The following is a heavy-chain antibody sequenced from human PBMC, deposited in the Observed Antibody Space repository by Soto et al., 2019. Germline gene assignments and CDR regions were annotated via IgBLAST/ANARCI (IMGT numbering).Heavy chain of an antibody. CDR3: TRPVWSGYYGMDV. CDR1: GFTFSGSA. V-gene: IGHV3-73*01. CDR2: IRSKANSYAT. Sequence: GGSLRLSCAASGFTFSGSAMHWVRQASGKGLEWVGRIRSKANSYATAYAASVKGRFTISRDDSKNTAYLQMNSLKTEDTAVYYCTRPVWSGYYGMDVWGQGTTVTASS. D-gene: IGHD3-3*01. J-gene: IGHJ6*02.